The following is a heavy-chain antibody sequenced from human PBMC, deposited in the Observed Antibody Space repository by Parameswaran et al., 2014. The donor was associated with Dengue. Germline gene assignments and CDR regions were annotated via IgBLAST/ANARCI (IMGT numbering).Heavy chain of an antibody. CDR3: ARELAPGTEWFDP. D-gene: IGHD2-8*02. V-gene: IGHV1-69*01. J-gene: IGHJ5*02. CDR2: IIPMFGTT. Sequence: SWVRQAPGQGLEWMGWIIPMFGTTNYAQKFQGRVTITADDSTTTAYMELSSLISQDTAVYYCARELAPGTEWFDPWGQGTLVTVSS.